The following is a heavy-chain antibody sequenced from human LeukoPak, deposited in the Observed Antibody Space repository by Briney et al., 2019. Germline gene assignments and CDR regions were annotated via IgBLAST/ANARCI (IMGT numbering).Heavy chain of an antibody. CDR3: AKIPYSGSPTWFDP. V-gene: IGHV3-30-3*02. D-gene: IGHD3-10*01. CDR1: GFPFSSYA. Sequence: PGGSLRLSCAASGFPFSSYAMHWVRQAPGKGLDWVTLISYDGSNKYYADSVKGRFTISRDNSKKTLYLQMNSLRAEDTAVYYCAKIPYSGSPTWFDPWGQGTLVTVSS. CDR2: ISYDGSNK. J-gene: IGHJ5*02.